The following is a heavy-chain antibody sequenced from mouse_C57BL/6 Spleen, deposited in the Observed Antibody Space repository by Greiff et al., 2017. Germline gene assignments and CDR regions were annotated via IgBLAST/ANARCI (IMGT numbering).Heavy chain of an antibody. D-gene: IGHD2-3*01. Sequence: VQLQQPGAELVKPGASVKMSCKASGYTFTSYWITWVKQRPGQGLEWIGDIYPGSGSTNYNEKFKSKATLTVATSSSTAYMQLSSLTAEDSAVYYCARPYDRGYAMDYWGQGTSVTVSS. CDR2: IYPGSGST. V-gene: IGHV1-55*01. CDR3: ARPYDRGYAMDY. CDR1: GYTFTSYW. J-gene: IGHJ4*01.